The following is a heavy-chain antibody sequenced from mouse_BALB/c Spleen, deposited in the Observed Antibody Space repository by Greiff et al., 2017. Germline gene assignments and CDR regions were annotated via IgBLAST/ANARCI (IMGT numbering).Heavy chain of an antibody. Sequence: VQLKESGAELVRSGASVKLSCTASGFNIKDYYMHWVKQRPEQGLEWIGWIDPENGDTEYAPKFQGKATMTADTSSNTAYLQLSSLTSEDTAVYYCNAWDYREIWFAYWGQGTLVTVSA. CDR2: IDPENGDT. D-gene: IGHD2-14*01. CDR3: NAWDYREIWFAY. J-gene: IGHJ3*01. CDR1: GFNIKDYY. V-gene: IGHV14-4*02.